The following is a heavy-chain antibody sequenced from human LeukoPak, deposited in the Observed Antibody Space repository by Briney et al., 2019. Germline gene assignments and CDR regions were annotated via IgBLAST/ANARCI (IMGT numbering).Heavy chain of an antibody. Sequence: SETLSLTCTVSGGSISSGGHYWSWIRQHPGKGLEWIGYIYYSGSTYYNPSLKSRVTISVDTSKNQFSLKLSSVTAADTAVYYCARDPGYSSSWSYFDYWGQGTLVTVSS. D-gene: IGHD6-13*01. CDR1: GGSISSGGHY. CDR3: ARDPGYSSSWSYFDY. CDR2: IYYSGST. J-gene: IGHJ4*02. V-gene: IGHV4-31*03.